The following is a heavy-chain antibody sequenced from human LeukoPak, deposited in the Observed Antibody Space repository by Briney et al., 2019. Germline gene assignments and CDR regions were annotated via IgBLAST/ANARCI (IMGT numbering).Heavy chain of an antibody. J-gene: IGHJ3*02. CDR2: FDPEDGET. D-gene: IGHD2-15*01. CDR3: ARLKRYCSGGSCYQAFDI. V-gene: IGHV1-24*01. CDR1: GYTLTELS. Sequence: ASVKVSCKVSGYTLTELSMHWVRQAPGKGLEWMGGFDPEDGETIYAQKFQGRVTMTRDTSTSTVYMELSSLRSEDTAVYYCARLKRYCSGGSCYQAFDIWGQGTMVTVSS.